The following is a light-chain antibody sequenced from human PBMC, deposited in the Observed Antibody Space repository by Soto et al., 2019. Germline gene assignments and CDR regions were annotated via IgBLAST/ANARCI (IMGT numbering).Light chain of an antibody. V-gene: IGKV3-20*01. Sequence: EIVLTQSPGTLSLSPGESATLSCRASQSVSSSYFAWYQQKPGQAPRPLIYGASSRATGIPDRFSGSGSGTDFTLTISRLEPEDFAVYYCLQYGSSPYTFGQGTKLEIK. CDR3: LQYGSSPYT. CDR2: GAS. J-gene: IGKJ2*01. CDR1: QSVSSSY.